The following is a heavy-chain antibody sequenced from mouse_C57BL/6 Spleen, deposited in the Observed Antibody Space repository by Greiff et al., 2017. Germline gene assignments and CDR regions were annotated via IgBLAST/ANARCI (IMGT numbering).Heavy chain of an antibody. CDR3: ANYGNFYWYFDG. CDR1: GYTFTSYW. Sequence: QVQLQQPGAELVKPGASVKMSCKASGYTFTSYWITWVKQRPGQGLEWIGDIYPGSGSTNYNEKFKSKATLTVDTSSSTAYMQLSSLTSEDSAVYYCANYGNFYWYFDGWGTGTTVTVSS. V-gene: IGHV1-55*01. CDR2: IYPGSGST. D-gene: IGHD2-1*01. J-gene: IGHJ1*03.